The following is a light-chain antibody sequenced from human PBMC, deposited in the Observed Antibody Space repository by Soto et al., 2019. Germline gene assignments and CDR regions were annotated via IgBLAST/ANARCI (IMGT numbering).Light chain of an antibody. CDR2: GAS. CDR1: QSVSGNY. V-gene: IGKV3-20*01. CDR3: QQYYRSPYT. Sequence: EIVLTQSPGTLSLSPGERATLSCRARQSVSGNYLAWYQQKPGQAPRLLIYGASSRATGIPDRFSGSGSGTDFTLTISRLEPEDFAVYYCQQYYRSPYTFGQGTKLEIK. J-gene: IGKJ2*01.